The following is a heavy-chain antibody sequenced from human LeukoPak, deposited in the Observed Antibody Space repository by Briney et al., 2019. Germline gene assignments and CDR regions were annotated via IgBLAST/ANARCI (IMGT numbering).Heavy chain of an antibody. J-gene: IGHJ3*02. D-gene: IGHD2-15*01. V-gene: IGHV1-3*01. CDR3: ARVRGYCSGGSCYSVAFDI. Sequence: ASVKVSCKASGGTFSSYAISWVRQAPGQGLEWMGWINAGNGNTKYSQKFQGRVTITRDTSASTAYMELSSLRSEDTAVYYCARVRGYCSGGSCYSVAFDIWGQGTMVTVSS. CDR2: INAGNGNT. CDR1: GGTFSSYA.